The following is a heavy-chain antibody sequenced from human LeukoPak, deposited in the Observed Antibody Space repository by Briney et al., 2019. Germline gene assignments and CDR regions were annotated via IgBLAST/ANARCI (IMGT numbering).Heavy chain of an antibody. V-gene: IGHV3-15*01. CDR1: GFSISNDW. D-gene: IGHD3-10*01. Sequence: GGSLRLSCAASGFSISNDWMSWVRQAPGKGLEWVARVKSRSAGETTDYAAPVKGRFTISRDDSKNTLYLQMNSLKTEDTAVYYCTLIQGWGSGSYYRDYWGQGTLVTVSS. J-gene: IGHJ4*02. CDR2: VKSRSAGETT. CDR3: TLIQGWGSGSYYRDY.